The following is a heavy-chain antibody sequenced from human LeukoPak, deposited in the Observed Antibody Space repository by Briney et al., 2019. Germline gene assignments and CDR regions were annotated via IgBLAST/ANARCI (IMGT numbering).Heavy chain of an antibody. V-gene: IGHV1-69*05. J-gene: IGHJ4*02. CDR2: IIPIFGTA. D-gene: IGHD7-27*01. CDR3: ARVPINWEYFDY. CDR1: GGTFSSYA. Sequence: VTSVKVSCKASGGTFSSYAISWVRQAPGQGLEWMGGIIPIFGTANYAQKFQGRVTITTDESTSTAYMELSSLRSEDTAVYYCARVPINWEYFDYWGQGILVTVSS.